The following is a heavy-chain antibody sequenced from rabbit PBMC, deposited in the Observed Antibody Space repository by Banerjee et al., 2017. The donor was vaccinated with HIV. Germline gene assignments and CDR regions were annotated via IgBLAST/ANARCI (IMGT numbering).Heavy chain of an antibody. J-gene: IGHJ4*01. CDR1: GFSFNNKYV. CDR2: VYAGSSGGT. CDR3: ARLNVGNRDWDL. Sequence: QEQLEESGGDLVKPGASLTLTCTASGFSFNNKYVMCWVRQAPGKGLEWIACVYAGSSGGTYYASWAKGRFTISKTSSTTVTLQMTSLTAADTATYFCARLNVGNRDWDLWGPGTLVT. V-gene: IGHV1S45*01. D-gene: IGHD4-2*01.